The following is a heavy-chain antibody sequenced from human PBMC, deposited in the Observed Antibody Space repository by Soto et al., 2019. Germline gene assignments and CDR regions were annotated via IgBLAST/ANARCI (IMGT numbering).Heavy chain of an antibody. CDR2: ISGSGGST. V-gene: IGHV3-23*01. J-gene: IGHJ4*02. CDR3: AKGTIDYYDSSGYYYFDY. Sequence: PGGSLRLSCAASGFTFSSYAMSWVRQAPGKGLEWVSAISGSGGSTYYADSVKGRFTISRDNSKNTLYLQMNSLRAEDTAVYYCAKGTIDYYDSSGYYYFDYWGQGTLVPVSS. D-gene: IGHD3-22*01. CDR1: GFTFSSYA.